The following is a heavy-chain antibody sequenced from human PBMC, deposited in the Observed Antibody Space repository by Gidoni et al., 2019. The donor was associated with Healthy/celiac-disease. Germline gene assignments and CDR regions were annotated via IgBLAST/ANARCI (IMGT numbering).Heavy chain of an antibody. CDR3: ARDCSGKNIAVAGIESCY. J-gene: IGHJ4*02. Sequence: EVQLVESGGGLVKPGGSLRLSCAASGFTFSSYSLNWVRQAPGKGLEWVSSISSSSSYIYYADSVKGRFTISRDNAKNSLYLQMNSLRAEDTAVYYCARDCSGKNIAVAGIESCYWGQGTLVTVSS. D-gene: IGHD6-19*01. V-gene: IGHV3-21*01. CDR1: GFTFSSYS. CDR2: ISSSSSYI.